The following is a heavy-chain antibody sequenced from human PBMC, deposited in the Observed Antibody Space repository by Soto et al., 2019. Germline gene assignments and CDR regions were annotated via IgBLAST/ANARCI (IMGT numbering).Heavy chain of an antibody. CDR2: IRGSGGDP. J-gene: IGHJ4*02. V-gene: IGHV3-23*01. Sequence: EVHLLESGEGWLRLGGSLRLPCAALGFTFSFCAFGAMTWSRQVPGKGLEWVSSIRGSGGDPYYADSVRGRFTISRDNSKNTLYLQMNSLRVEDTAVYYCVKGHSDSYYYFDYWGQGTLVTVSS. CDR3: VKGHSDSYYYFDY. CDR1: GFTFSFCA. D-gene: IGHD3-22*01.